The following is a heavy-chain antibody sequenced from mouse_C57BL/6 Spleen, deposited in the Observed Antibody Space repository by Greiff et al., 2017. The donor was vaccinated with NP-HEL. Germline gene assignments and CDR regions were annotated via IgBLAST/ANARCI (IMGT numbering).Heavy chain of an antibody. J-gene: IGHJ2*01. CDR3: ARPSNPLHFDY. CDR1: GFTFSDYG. CDR2: ISSGSSTI. V-gene: IGHV5-17*01. Sequence: EVKLMESGGGLVKPGGSLKLSCAASGFTFSDYGMHWVRQAPEKGLEWVAYISSGSSTIYYADTVKGRFTISRDNAKNTLFLQMTSLRSEDTAMYYCARPSNPLHFDYWGQGTTLTVSS. D-gene: IGHD4-1*01.